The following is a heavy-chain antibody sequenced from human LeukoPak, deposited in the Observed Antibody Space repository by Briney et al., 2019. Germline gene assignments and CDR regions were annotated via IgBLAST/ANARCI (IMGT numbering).Heavy chain of an antibody. CDR1: GINLSYYG. D-gene: IGHD5-12*01. CDR2: TWYDGSHT. Sequence: GGSLRPSWAAAGINLSYYGLHLVRQAPGQGLEVVAITWYDGSHTYYADSVKGRFTISRDNSKNALYLQMNSLRAEDTAVYYCAKPAAYSGYEPFDYWGQGTLVTVSS. V-gene: IGHV3-33*06. CDR3: AKPAAYSGYEPFDY. J-gene: IGHJ4*02.